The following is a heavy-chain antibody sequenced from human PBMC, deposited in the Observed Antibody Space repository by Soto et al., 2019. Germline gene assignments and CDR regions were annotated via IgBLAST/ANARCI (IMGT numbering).Heavy chain of an antibody. CDR3: ARQGPKYYYYMDV. CDR2: IYYSGST. Sequence: SATLSLTCTVSGSSISSYYWNWIRQPPGKGLEWIGYIYYSGSTNYNPSLKSRVTISVDTSKNQFSLRLSSVTAADTAVYYCARQGPKYYYYMDVWGKGTTVTVSS. CDR1: GSSISSYY. J-gene: IGHJ6*03. V-gene: IGHV4-59*08.